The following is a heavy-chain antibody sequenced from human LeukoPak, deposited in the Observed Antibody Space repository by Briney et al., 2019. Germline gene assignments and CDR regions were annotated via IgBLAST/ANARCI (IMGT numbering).Heavy chain of an antibody. J-gene: IGHJ5*02. V-gene: IGHV4-38-2*01. CDR1: GYSISSGYY. CDR3: ARSFTYYYDSCGYKGP. Sequence: PSETLSLTCAVSGYSISSGYYWGWIRQPPGKGLEWIGSIYHSGSTYYNPSLKSRVTISVDTSKNQFSLKLSSVTAADTAVYYCARSFTYYYDSCGYKGPWGQGTLVTVSS. D-gene: IGHD3-22*01. CDR2: IYHSGST.